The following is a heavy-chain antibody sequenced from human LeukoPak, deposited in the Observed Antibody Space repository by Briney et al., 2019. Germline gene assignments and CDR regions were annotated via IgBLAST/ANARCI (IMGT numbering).Heavy chain of an antibody. J-gene: IGHJ4*02. Sequence: RSLRLSCTASGFTFCDYAMSWGRQAPGEGLERGGFIRIKAFGGLSEYAVSRKGRLTIARDDSKRIAYLQTVSLKTEDTAVYYCTRDLQPVVPAADYYFDYWGQGTLVTVSS. V-gene: IGHV3-49*04. CDR1: GFTFCDYA. D-gene: IGHD2-2*01. CDR2: IRIKAFGGLS. CDR3: TRDLQPVVPAADYYFDY.